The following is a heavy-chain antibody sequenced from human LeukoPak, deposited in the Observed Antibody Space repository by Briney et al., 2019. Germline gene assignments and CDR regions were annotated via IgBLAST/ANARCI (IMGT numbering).Heavy chain of an antibody. CDR3: ATDLQSDFWTGYYWDS. J-gene: IGHJ4*02. D-gene: IGHD3/OR15-3a*01. V-gene: IGHV1-69*06. CDR1: GGTLNDYG. CDR2: IIPMFGTT. Sequence: SVKVSCEASGGTLNDYGVSWVRQAPGQGLEWMGRIIPMFGTTIYAEKFQGRVTISADKSTNTAYVEVSRLNSDDTAIFYCATDLQSDFWTGYYWDSWGQGTLVTVSS.